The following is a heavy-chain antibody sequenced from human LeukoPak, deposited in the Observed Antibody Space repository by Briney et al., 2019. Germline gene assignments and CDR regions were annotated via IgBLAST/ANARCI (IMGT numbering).Heavy chain of an antibody. CDR2: INPSGGST. J-gene: IGHJ4*02. V-gene: IGHV1-46*01. CDR3: ASQNSGSYYFGGHLDY. CDR1: GYTFTSYY. Sequence: ASVKVSCKAFGYTFTSYYMHWVRQAPGQGLEWMGIINPSGGSTSYAQRFQGRVTMTRDTSTSTVYMELSSLRSEDTAVYYCASQNSGSYYFGGHLDYWGQGTLVTVSS. D-gene: IGHD1-26*01.